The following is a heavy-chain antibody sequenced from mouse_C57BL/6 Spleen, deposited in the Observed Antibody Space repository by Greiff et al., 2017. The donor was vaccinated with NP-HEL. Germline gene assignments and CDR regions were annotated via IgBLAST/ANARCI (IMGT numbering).Heavy chain of an antibody. V-gene: IGHV5-4*01. J-gene: IGHJ1*03. CDR3: ERVCGSSSCWYFDV. CDR1: GFTFSSYA. Sequence: VHLVESGGGLVKPGGSLKLSCAASGFTFSSYAMSWVRQTPEKRLEWVATISDGGSFTYYPDNVKGRITLSRDNAKNNLYLEMSQIRSEDAAMYDCERVCGSSSCWYFDVWGTGTTVTVSS. CDR2: ISDGGSFT. D-gene: IGHD1-1*01.